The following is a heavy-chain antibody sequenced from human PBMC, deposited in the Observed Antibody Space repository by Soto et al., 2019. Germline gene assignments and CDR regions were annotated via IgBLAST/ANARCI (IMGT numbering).Heavy chain of an antibody. V-gene: IGHV3-30-3*01. CDR2: ISYDGTNE. Sequence: QVQLVESGGAGVQPGTSLILSCAASGVIFNNYAMFWIRQAPGKGLEWVALISYDGTNEFYSDAVKGRFTVTRDKSKNTLYQQMNRLRSEDTAVYFCARDGVIVGTARDNWPETWGQGTRGTV. CDR3: ARDGVIVGTARDNWPET. J-gene: IGHJ5*02. CDR1: GVIFNNYA. D-gene: IGHD3-16*02.